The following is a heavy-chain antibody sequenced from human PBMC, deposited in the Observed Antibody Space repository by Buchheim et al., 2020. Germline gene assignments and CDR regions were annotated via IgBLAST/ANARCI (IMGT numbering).Heavy chain of an antibody. D-gene: IGHD6-19*01. Sequence: RQPGASVKVSCRTSGYTFTSSFMHWVRQAPGQGLEWMGLVNPSDGGTSYAQNFQGRVTMTRDTSTGTVYMEMSSLRSEDSAVNYGAREGTVGGCYFDNWGQGTL. CDR3: AREGTVGGCYFDN. CDR2: VNPSDGGT. V-gene: IGHV1-46*01. J-gene: IGHJ4*03. CDR1: GYTFTSSF.